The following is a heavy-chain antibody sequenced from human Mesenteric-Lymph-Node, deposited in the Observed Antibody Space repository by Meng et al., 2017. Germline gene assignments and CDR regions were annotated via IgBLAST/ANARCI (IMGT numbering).Heavy chain of an antibody. CDR1: GDSITSGDYS. J-gene: IGHJ5*02. V-gene: IGHV4-30-2*01. Sequence: GSCPGWVTPSQTLSLTCAVSGDSITSGDYSWTWIRQPPGKGLEWIGYIYHGVNIYYTPSLRSRVTISVDKSRNQFSLKLTSVSAADTAVYYCVRDTRRGGGWFDPWGQGTLVTVSS. CDR3: VRDTRRGGGWFDP. D-gene: IGHD3-10*01. CDR2: IYHGVNI.